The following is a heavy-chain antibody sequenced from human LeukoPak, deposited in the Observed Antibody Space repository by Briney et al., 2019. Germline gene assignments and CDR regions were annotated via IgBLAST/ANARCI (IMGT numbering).Heavy chain of an antibody. CDR2: ISYDGSNK. D-gene: IGHD6-19*01. V-gene: IGHV3-30*18. CDR3: AKDVAGPDY. Sequence: GRSLRLSCAASGFTFSSYGMHWVRQAPSKGLEGGAVISYDGSNKYCADSVKGRFTIYRDNSKNTLYLQMNSLRAEDTAVYYCAKDVAGPDYWGQGTLVTVSS. J-gene: IGHJ4*02. CDR1: GFTFSSYG.